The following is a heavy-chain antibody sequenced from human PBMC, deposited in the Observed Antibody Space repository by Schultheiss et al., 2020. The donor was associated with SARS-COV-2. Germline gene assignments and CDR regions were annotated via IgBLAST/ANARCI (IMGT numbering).Heavy chain of an antibody. CDR3: ATLPEGVYAIHFDY. D-gene: IGHD2-8*01. CDR1: GFTFSDYY. Sequence: GESLKISCAVSGFTFSDYYMTWIRQAPGKGLEWVSAISGSGGSTYYADSVKGRFTISRDNSKNTLYLQMNSLRAEDTAVYYCATLPEGVYAIHFDYWGQGTLVTVSS. V-gene: IGHV3-23*01. J-gene: IGHJ4*02. CDR2: ISGSGGST.